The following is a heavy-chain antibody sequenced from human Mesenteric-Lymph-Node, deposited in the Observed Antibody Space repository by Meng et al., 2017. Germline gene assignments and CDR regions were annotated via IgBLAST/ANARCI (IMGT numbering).Heavy chain of an antibody. J-gene: IGHJ4*02. Sequence: QRQGSEPGLGNPPPAGSPTCPGSGGSVSSSGYYWSWFRQHPGKGLEWFGHIYYSGSTFYNPSLKRRVIISIDTSKNQFSLNLRSVTAADTAVYYCARVSSGWDYFDYWGQGTLVTVSS. CDR3: ARVSSGWDYFDY. V-gene: IGHV4-31*03. CDR1: GGSVSSSGYY. D-gene: IGHD6-19*01. CDR2: IYYSGST.